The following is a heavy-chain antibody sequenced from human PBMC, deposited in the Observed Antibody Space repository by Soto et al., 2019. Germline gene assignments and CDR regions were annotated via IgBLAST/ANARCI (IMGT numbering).Heavy chain of an antibody. CDR2: ISGSGGST. CDR3: AKALPYDYIWGSYRLEVDY. D-gene: IGHD3-16*02. CDR1: GFTFSSYA. V-gene: IGHV3-23*01. J-gene: IGHJ4*02. Sequence: GGSLRLSCAASGFTFSSYAMSWVRQAPGKGLEWVSAISGSGGSTYYADSVKGRFTISRDNSKNTLYLQMNSLRAEDTAVYYCAKALPYDYIWGSYRLEVDYWGQGTLVTVSS.